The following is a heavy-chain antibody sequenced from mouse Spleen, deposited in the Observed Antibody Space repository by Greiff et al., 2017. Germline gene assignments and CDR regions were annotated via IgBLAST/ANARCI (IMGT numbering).Heavy chain of an antibody. CDR2: IDPANGNT. Sequence: EVKLMESGAELVKPGASVKLSCTASGFNIKDTYMHWVKQRPEQGLEWIGRIDPANGNTKYDPKFQGKATITADTSSNTAYLQLSSLTSEDTAVYYCASGLLGAMDYWGQGTSVTVSS. D-gene: IGHD2-3*01. CDR3: ASGLLGAMDY. J-gene: IGHJ4*01. V-gene: IGHV14-3*02. CDR1: GFNIKDTY.